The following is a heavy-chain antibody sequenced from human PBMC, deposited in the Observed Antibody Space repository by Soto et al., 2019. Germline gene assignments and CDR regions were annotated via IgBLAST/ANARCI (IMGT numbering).Heavy chain of an antibody. V-gene: IGHV3-23*01. Sequence: VVLLRLSCGASGVKCGSFGFSWVRQAPGKGLEWVSAISGSGDGTDYAASVKGRFTISRDNSKNTVYLQMNSLRAEDTAVYYCAGPGYSSQDYWGQGALVTVSS. CDR2: ISGSGDGT. J-gene: IGHJ4*02. CDR1: GVKCGSFG. CDR3: AGPGYSSQDY. D-gene: IGHD5-18*01.